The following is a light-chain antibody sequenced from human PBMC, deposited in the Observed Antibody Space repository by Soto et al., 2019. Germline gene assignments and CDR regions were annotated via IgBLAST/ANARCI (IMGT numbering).Light chain of an antibody. V-gene: IGKV3-15*01. CDR3: QQYNNWPMT. CDR1: QSVSSN. Sequence: TALTQSPGTLSLSPGERATLSCRASQSVSSNLAWYQQKPGQAPRLLIYGASTRATGIPARFSGSGSGTEFTLTISSLQSEDFAVYYCQQYNNWPMTFGQGTKLEIK. CDR2: GAS. J-gene: IGKJ2*01.